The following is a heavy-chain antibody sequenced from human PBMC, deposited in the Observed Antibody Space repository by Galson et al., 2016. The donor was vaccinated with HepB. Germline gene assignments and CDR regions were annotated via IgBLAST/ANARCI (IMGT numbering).Heavy chain of an antibody. J-gene: IGHJ4*02. CDR2: IGTAGDT. CDR1: GFTFRTYD. Sequence: SLRLSCAASGFTFRTYDMHWVRQATGKGLEWVSAIGTAGDTYYPGSVKGRFTISRENAKNSLYLQMNSLRAGDTAVYYCARGVTGTYFDSWGQGTLVTVSS. V-gene: IGHV3-13*01. CDR3: ARGVTGTYFDS. D-gene: IGHD2-21*02.